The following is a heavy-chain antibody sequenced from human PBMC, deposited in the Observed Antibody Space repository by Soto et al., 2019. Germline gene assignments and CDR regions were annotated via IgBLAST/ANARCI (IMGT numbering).Heavy chain of an antibody. CDR3: ARGGDGYNPADFDY. D-gene: IGHD5-12*01. J-gene: IGHJ4*02. Sequence: QLQLQESGSGLVKPSQTLSLTCAVSGGSISSGGYSWSWIRQPPGKGLEWIGYIYHSGSTYYNPSLKSRVTISVDRSKSQFSLKLSSVTAADTAVYYCARGGDGYNPADFDYWGQGTLVTVSS. CDR1: GGSISSGGYS. CDR2: IYHSGST. V-gene: IGHV4-30-2*01.